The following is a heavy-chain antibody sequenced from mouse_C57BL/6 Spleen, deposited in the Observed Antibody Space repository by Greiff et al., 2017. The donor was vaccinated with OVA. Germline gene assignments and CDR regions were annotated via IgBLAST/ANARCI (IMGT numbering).Heavy chain of an antibody. Sequence: VQLQQSGPGLVAPSQSLPITCTVSGFSLPSYAISWVRQPPGTGLAWLGVLWTGGGTNYNSALKSRLSISKDNSKSQVFLKMNSLQTDDTARYYCARSQTAQATRYAMDYWGQGTSVTVSS. V-gene: IGHV2-9-1*01. CDR2: LWTGGGT. CDR3: ARSQTAQATRYAMDY. CDR1: GFSLPSYA. D-gene: IGHD3-2*02. J-gene: IGHJ4*01.